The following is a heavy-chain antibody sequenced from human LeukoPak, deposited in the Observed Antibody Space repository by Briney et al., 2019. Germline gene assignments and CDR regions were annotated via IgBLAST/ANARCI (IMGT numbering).Heavy chain of an antibody. CDR3: ALRRGYSGWYRFDY. D-gene: IGHD6-19*01. Sequence: PGGSLRLSCAASGFTFSSYGMHWVRQAPGKGLEWVAFIRYDGSNKYYADSVKGRFTISRDNSKNTLYLQMNSLRAEDTAVYYCALRRGYSGWYRFDYWGQGTLVTVSS. CDR1: GFTFSSYG. CDR2: IRYDGSNK. J-gene: IGHJ4*02. V-gene: IGHV3-30*02.